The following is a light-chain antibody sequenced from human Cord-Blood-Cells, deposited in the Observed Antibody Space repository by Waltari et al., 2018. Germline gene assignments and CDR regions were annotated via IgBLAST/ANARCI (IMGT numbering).Light chain of an antibody. Sequence: QSALTQPAPVSGSPGQSITISCTGTTSDVGGYNLVPWYHQHPGKAPKLMIYAGSKRPSGVANRFSGSKSGNTASLTISGLQAEDEADYYCCSYAGSSTWVFGGGTKLTVL. J-gene: IGLJ3*02. CDR1: TSDVGGYNL. CDR3: CSYAGSSTWV. CDR2: AGS. V-gene: IGLV2-23*01.